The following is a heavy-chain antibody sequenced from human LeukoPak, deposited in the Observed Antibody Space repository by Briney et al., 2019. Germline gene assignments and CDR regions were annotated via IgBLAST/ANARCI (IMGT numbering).Heavy chain of an antibody. D-gene: IGHD2-15*01. V-gene: IGHV4-30-4*08. CDR1: GGSISSGDYY. J-gene: IGHJ6*03. CDR2: IYYSGST. CDR3: AGIPQPYCSGGGCYYYYYMDV. Sequence: SETLSLTCTVSGGSISSGDYYWSWIRQPPGKGLEWIGYIYYSGSTYYNPSLKSRVTISVDTSKNQFSLKLSSVTAADTAVYYCAGIPQPYCSGGGCYYYYYMDVWGKGTTVTVSS.